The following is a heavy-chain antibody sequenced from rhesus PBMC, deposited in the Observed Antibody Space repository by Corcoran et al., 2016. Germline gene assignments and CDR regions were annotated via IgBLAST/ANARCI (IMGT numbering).Heavy chain of an antibody. CDR2: IYGNGSST. J-gene: IGHJ4*01. D-gene: IGHD6-25*01. Sequence: QLQLQESGPGLVKPSETLSVTCAVSGGSISSSYWSWIRQAPGKGLEWIGYIYGNGSSTNYNPSLKSRVTVSVDTAKNQLSLKLSLVTTADTAVYYCARGSIAAAGTHYFDYWGQGVLVTVSS. V-gene: IGHV4-169*01. CDR3: ARGSIAAAGTHYFDY. CDR1: GGSISSSY.